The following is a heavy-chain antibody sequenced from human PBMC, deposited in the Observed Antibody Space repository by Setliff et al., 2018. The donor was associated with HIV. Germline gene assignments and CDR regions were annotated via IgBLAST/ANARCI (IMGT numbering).Heavy chain of an antibody. D-gene: IGHD3-22*01. J-gene: IGHJ3*01. CDR3: ARGGGYDSSDTGAFDL. CDR1: GGSISSYY. V-gene: IGHV4-4*07. CDR2: IYTSGST. Sequence: SETLSLTCTVSGGSISSYYWSWIRQPAGKGLEWIGRIYTSGSTNYNPSLKSRVTISVDTSKNQFSLKLSSVTAADTAVYYCARGGGYDSSDTGAFDLWGQGTMVTVSS.